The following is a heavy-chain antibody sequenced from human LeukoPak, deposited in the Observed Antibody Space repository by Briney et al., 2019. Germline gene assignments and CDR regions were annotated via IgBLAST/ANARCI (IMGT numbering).Heavy chain of an antibody. V-gene: IGHV1-58*02. J-gene: IGHJ6*03. D-gene: IGHD6-13*01. CDR3: AAERIAAYYYYMDV. CDR1: GFTFTSSA. Sequence: SVEVSCKASGFTFTSSAMQWVRQARGQRLEWIGWIVVGSGNTNYAQKFQERVTITRDMSTSTAYMELSSLRSEDTAVYYCAAERIAAYYYYMDVWGKGTTVTISS. CDR2: IVVGSGNT.